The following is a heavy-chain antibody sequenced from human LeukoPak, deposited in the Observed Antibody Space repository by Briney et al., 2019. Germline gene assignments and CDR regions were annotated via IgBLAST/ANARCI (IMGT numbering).Heavy chain of an antibody. D-gene: IGHD3-10*01. CDR1: GGSISSYY. J-gene: IGHJ5*02. V-gene: IGHV4-4*07. CDR3: ARGRGYHSIPNWFDP. Sequence: SETLSLTCTVSGGSISSYYWSWIRQPAGQGLEWIGRIYTSGSTNYNPSLKSRVTMSVDTSKNRFSLKLSSVTAADTAVYYCARGRGYHSIPNWFDPWGQGTLVTVSS. CDR2: IYTSGST.